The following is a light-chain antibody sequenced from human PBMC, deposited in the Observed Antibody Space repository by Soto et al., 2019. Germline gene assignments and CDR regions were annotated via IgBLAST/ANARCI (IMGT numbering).Light chain of an antibody. V-gene: IGKV3-15*01. CDR3: QQYKNWLTWT. Sequence: PGERATLSFRASQSVSSSYLAWYQQKPGQAPRLLIYGASSRATGIPARFSGSGSGTEFTLTISSLQSEDFAVYYCQQYKNWLTWTFGQGTKVDIK. CDR1: QSVSSSY. J-gene: IGKJ1*01. CDR2: GAS.